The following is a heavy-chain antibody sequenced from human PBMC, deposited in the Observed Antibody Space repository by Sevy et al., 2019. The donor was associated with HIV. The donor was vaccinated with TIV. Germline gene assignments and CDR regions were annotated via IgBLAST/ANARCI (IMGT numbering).Heavy chain of an antibody. CDR1: GFTFSSYS. Sequence: GGSLRLSCAASGFTFSSYSMNWVRQAPGKGLEWVSYISSSSSTIYYADSVKGRFTISRDNAKNSLYRQMNSLRDEATAVCYWARVVGLAYCGGDCYSGGEYYYYGMDVWGQGTTVTVSS. V-gene: IGHV3-48*02. J-gene: IGHJ6*02. CDR3: ARVVGLAYCGGDCYSGGEYYYYGMDV. D-gene: IGHD2-21*02. CDR2: ISSSSSTI.